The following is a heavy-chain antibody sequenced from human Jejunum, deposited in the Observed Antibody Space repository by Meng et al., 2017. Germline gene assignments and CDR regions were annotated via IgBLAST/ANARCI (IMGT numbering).Heavy chain of an antibody. V-gene: IGHV3-33*01. CDR2: LWADESNQ. CDR1: GFTLRNYV. D-gene: IGHD6-19*01. CDR3: AGDSDTSGRHWYFDF. J-gene: IGHJ2*01. Sequence: SLITSCAASGFTLRNYVMHWVRQAAGKVLELVALLWADESNQNYADSVKSRFTISKDKSKNTLYLQMSILRAEDTAVYYCAGDSDTSGRHWYFDFWGHGTLVTVSS.